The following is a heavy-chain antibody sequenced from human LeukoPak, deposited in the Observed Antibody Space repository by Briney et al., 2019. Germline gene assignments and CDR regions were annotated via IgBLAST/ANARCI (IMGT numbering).Heavy chain of an antibody. Sequence: GGSLRLSCAASGFTVSSNYMSWVHQAPGKGLEWVSVIYSGGSTYYADSVKGRFTISRDNSKNTLYLQMNSLRAEDTAVYYCAREGIAAAGANDYWGQGTLVTVSS. CDR1: GFTVSSNY. CDR3: AREGIAAAGANDY. V-gene: IGHV3-66*01. CDR2: IYSGGST. J-gene: IGHJ4*02. D-gene: IGHD6-13*01.